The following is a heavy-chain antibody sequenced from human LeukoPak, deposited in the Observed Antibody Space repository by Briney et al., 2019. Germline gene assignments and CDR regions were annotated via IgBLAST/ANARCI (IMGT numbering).Heavy chain of an antibody. CDR1: GVSFSGYY. CDR2: INHGGST. J-gene: IGHJ4*02. Sequence: SETLSLTCAVYGVSFSGYYWSWIRQPPGKGLEWIGEINHGGSTNYNPSLKSRVTISVDTSKNQFSLKLSSVTAADTAVYYCARGTQLWFGEPYFDYWGQGTLVTVSS. CDR3: ARGTQLWFGEPYFDY. D-gene: IGHD3-10*01. V-gene: IGHV4-34*01.